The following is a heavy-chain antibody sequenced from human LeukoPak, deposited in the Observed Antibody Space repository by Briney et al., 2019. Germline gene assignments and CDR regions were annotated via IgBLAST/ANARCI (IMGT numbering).Heavy chain of an antibody. CDR3: ARVFTVEYDSSVYFDY. CDR2: IIPIFGTA. CDR1: GGTFSSYA. J-gene: IGHJ4*02. Sequence: SVKVSCKASGGTFSSYAISWVRQAPGQGLEWMGGIIPIFGTANYAQKFQGRVTITTDESTSTAYMELSSLRSEDTAVYYCARVFTVEYDSSVYFDYWGQGTLVTVSS. V-gene: IGHV1-69*05. D-gene: IGHD3-22*01.